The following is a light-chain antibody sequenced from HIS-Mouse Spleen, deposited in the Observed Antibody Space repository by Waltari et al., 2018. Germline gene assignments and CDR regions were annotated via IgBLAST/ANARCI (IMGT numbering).Light chain of an antibody. Sequence: DIQMTQSPSTLSASVGDRVTITCRASQSISSWLAWYQQKTGKSPTLLIYKASSLESGVPSRFSGSGSGTEFTLTISSLQPDDFATYYCQQYNSYSRTFGQGTKVEIK. CDR2: KAS. CDR3: QQYNSYSRT. V-gene: IGKV1-5*03. CDR1: QSISSW. J-gene: IGKJ1*01.